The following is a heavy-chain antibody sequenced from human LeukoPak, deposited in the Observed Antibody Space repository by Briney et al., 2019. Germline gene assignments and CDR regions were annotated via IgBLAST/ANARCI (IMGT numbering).Heavy chain of an antibody. J-gene: IGHJ3*02. D-gene: IGHD3-22*01. V-gene: IGHV1-2*06. Sequence: GASAKVSCRTSGYTFADYYIHWVQQAPGQGLEWMGRIDPDSGGTKSAQKFQGRLTMTRDTSINTAYMELSRLRSDDTAVYYCAREFYDTSGIKYAFDTWGQGTVITVSS. CDR3: AREFYDTSGIKYAFDT. CDR2: IDPDSGGT. CDR1: GYTFADYY.